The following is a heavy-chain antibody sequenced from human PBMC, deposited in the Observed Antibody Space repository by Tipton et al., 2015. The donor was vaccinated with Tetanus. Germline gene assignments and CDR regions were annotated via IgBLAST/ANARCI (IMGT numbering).Heavy chain of an antibody. CDR2: INHSGST. CDR3: ARVASFPGYYYGSGSLVY. Sequence: TLSLTCAVYGGSFSGYYWSWIRQPPGKGLEWIGEINHSGSTNYNPSLKSRVTISVDTSKNQFSLKLSPVTAADTAVYYCARVASFPGYYYGSGSLVYWGQGTLVTVSS. V-gene: IGHV4-34*01. J-gene: IGHJ4*02. D-gene: IGHD3-10*01. CDR1: GGSFSGYY.